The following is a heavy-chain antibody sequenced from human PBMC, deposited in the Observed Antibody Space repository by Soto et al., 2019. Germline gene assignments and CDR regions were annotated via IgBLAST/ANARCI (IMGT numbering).Heavy chain of an antibody. CDR1: GGTFSSYT. CDR2: IIPILGIA. J-gene: IGHJ6*02. V-gene: IGHV1-69*02. D-gene: IGHD3-10*01. CDR3: ARRGVLAPTIYFCGRDV. Sequence: QVQLVQSGAEVKKPGSSVKVSCKASGGTFSSYTISWVRQAPGQGLEWMGRIIPILGIANYAQKFQGRVTITADKSPRTAHMELSSLRSEDTAVYCCARRGVLAPTIYFCGRDVWGQGTTVTVSS.